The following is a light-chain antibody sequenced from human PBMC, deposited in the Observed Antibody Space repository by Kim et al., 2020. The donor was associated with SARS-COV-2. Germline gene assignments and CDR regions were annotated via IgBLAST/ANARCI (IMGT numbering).Light chain of an antibody. Sequence: SESPGQTVTISCTRSSGRIASNFVQWYQQRPGSAPPSVIYENNQRPSWVPDRFSGSIDDSSNSASITISGLKTEDEADYYCQSGRLFGGGTQLTVL. J-gene: IGLJ2*01. CDR1: SGRIASNF. V-gene: IGLV6-57*03. CDR2: ENN. CDR3: QSGRL.